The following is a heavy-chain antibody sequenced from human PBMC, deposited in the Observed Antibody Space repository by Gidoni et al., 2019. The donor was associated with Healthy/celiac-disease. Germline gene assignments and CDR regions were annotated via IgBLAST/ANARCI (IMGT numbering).Heavy chain of an antibody. CDR1: GVSFSSYG. V-gene: IGHV3-33*01. J-gene: IGHJ4*02. D-gene: IGHD5-12*01. CDR2: LWYDGSNK. CDR3: ARDQSGYDYVENYFDY. Sequence: QVQLVESGGGVVQPGRSLRLDCAASGVSFSSYGMNWVRQAPGKGLAWVAVLWYDGSNKYYADSVKCRFTISRDNSKNTLYLQMNSLRAEDTAVYYCARDQSGYDYVENYFDYWGQGTLVTVSS.